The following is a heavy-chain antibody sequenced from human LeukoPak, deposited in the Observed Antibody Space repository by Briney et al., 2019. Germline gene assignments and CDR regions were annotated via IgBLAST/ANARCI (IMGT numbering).Heavy chain of an antibody. D-gene: IGHD1-26*01. CDR2: MNPNSGNT. CDR3: ARATDGGSYSSCYYYMDV. CDR1: GYTFTSYD. J-gene: IGHJ6*03. Sequence: ASVKASCKASGYTFTSYDINWVRQATGQGLEWMGWMNPNSGNTGYAQKFQGRVTITRNTSISTAYMELSSLRSEDTAVYYCARATDGGSYSSCYYYMDVWGKGTTVTVSS. V-gene: IGHV1-8*03.